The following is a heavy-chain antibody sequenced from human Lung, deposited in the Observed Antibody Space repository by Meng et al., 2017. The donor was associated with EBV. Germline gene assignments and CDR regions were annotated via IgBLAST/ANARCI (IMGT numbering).Heavy chain of an antibody. Sequence: EVQLVESGGGLVKPGGYVRLSCAASGFTFSSYSMNGVRQAPGKGLEWVSSISSSSSYIYYADSVKGRFTISRDNAKNSLYLQMNSLRAEDTAVYYCARAAAGLTFDYWGQGTLVTVSS. CDR3: ARAAAGLTFDY. J-gene: IGHJ4*02. CDR2: ISSSSSYI. D-gene: IGHD6-13*01. V-gene: IGHV3-21*01. CDR1: GFTFSSYS.